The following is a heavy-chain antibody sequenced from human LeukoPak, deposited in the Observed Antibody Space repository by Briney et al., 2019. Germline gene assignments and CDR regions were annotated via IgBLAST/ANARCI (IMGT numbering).Heavy chain of an antibody. D-gene: IGHD2-2*01. V-gene: IGHV3-30-3*01. CDR2: ISYDGSNK. Sequence: GGSLRLSCAASGFTFSSYAMHWVRQAPGKGLEWVAVISYDGSNKYYADSVKGRFTISRDNSKNTLYLQTNSLRAEDTAVYYCAKDRCSSTSCYLEHGAFDIWGQGTMVTVSS. CDR3: AKDRCSSTSCYLEHGAFDI. J-gene: IGHJ3*02. CDR1: GFTFSSYA.